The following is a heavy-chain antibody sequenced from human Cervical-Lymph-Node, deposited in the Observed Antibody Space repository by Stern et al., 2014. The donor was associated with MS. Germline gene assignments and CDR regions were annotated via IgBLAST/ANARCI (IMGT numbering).Heavy chain of an antibody. J-gene: IGHJ4*02. CDR3: ARGRTVTYYYDNSGYYYDY. CDR1: GFTFSSYD. D-gene: IGHD3-22*01. CDR2: IGTAGDT. V-gene: IGHV3-13*01. Sequence: EMQLVESGGGLVQPGGSLRLSCAASGFTFSSYDMHWVRQATGKGLEWVSAIGTAGDTYYPGSVKGRFTISRENAKNSLYLQMNSLRAGDTAVYYCARGRTVTYYYDNSGYYYDYWGQGTLVTVSS.